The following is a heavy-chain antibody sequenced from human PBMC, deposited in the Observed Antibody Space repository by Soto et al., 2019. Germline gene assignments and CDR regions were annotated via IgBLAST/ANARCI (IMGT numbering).Heavy chain of an antibody. J-gene: IGHJ4*02. D-gene: IGHD4-17*01. CDR3: AKDTDGDYGGYLDS. V-gene: IGHV3-11*01. CDR2: ISSLGQSI. Sequence: QVQLVESGGGLVKPGGSLRLSCVGSRFSFYAFGMSWFRQAPGKGLEWISYISSLGQSIYYADSVRGRFTVSRDNANNSLYLQMNSLTPEDTALYYCAKDTDGDYGGYLDSWGQGTLVTVSS. CDR1: RFSFYAFG.